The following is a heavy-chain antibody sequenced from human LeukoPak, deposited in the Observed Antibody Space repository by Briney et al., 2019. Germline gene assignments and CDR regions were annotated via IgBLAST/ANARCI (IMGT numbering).Heavy chain of an antibody. J-gene: IGHJ6*02. CDR2: IGRAGDT. D-gene: IGHD6-19*01. V-gene: IGHV3-13*04. Sequence: GGSLSLSCAATEFTFNAYDMHWVRQAAGKGLEWVSYIGRAGDTYYAGSVKGRFTISREDAKNSLYLQMNSLGVGDTAVYYCARDSSGWGLAVWGQGTTVTVS. CDR3: ARDSSGWGLAV. CDR1: EFTFNAYD.